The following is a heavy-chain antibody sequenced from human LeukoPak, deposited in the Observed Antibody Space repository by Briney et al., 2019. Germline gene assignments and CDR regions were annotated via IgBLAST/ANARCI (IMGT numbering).Heavy chain of an antibody. V-gene: IGHV3-7*01. J-gene: IGHJ3*02. Sequence: GGSLRFSCAASGFTFSSYWMSWVRQAPGKGLEWVANIKQDGSEKYYVDSVKGRFTISRDNAKNSLYLQMNSLRAEDTAVYYCARDQQCSGGSCYGAFDIWGQGTMVTVSS. D-gene: IGHD2-15*01. CDR2: IKQDGSEK. CDR3: ARDQQCSGGSCYGAFDI. CDR1: GFTFSSYW.